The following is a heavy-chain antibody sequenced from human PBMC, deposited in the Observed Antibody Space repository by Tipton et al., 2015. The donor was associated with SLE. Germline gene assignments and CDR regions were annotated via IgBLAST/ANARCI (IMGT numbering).Heavy chain of an antibody. CDR2: INHSGST. D-gene: IGHD3-9*01. CDR1: GGSFSGYY. Sequence: TLSLTCAVHGGSFSGYYWSWIRQPPGKGLEWIGEINHSGSTNYNPSLKSRVTISVDTSKKQFSLKLSSVTAADTAVYYCARVGVLRYFDLLSTSFDPWGQGTLVTVSS. V-gene: IGHV4-34*01. CDR3: ARVGVLRYFDLLSTSFDP. J-gene: IGHJ5*02.